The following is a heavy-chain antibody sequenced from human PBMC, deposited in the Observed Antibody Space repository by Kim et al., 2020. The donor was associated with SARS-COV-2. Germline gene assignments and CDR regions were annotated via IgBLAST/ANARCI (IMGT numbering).Heavy chain of an antibody. V-gene: IGHV3-74*01. D-gene: IGHD6-13*01. CDR2: IKRDGSDT. CDR3: ARGSFQQGFDP. J-gene: IGHJ5*02. CDR1: GFTFSSYW. Sequence: GGSLRLSCEASGFTFSSYWMNWVRQAPGKGLVWVSLIKRDGSDTHYEDSVKGRFTIYRDNAKKTRHLQLNSLGVEDTAIYYCARGSFQQGFDPWGQGTLYNVSS.